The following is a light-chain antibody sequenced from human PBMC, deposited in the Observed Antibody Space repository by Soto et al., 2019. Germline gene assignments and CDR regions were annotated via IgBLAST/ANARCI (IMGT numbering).Light chain of an antibody. CDR1: STGFVSYNR. CDR2: EAR. V-gene: IGLV2-18*01. CDR3: SLYTSENSYV. J-gene: IGLJ1*01. Sequence: QSVLTQPPSVSGSPGQSVTISCTGTSTGFVSYNRVSWYQQPPGTAPKLIIYEARTRPSGVPARFSGSRSLTTAPLTISGLQAADEADYYCSLYTSENSYVFGTGTKVTVL.